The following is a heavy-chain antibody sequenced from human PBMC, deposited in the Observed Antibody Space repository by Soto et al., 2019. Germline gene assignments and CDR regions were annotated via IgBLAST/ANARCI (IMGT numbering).Heavy chain of an antibody. CDR2: ISGSGGST. CDR1: GSTFSNYA. J-gene: IGHJ1*01. V-gene: IGHV3-23*01. D-gene: IGHD6-6*01. CDR3: ARREARPKGD. Sequence: EVQLLESGGGLVQPGGSLRLSCAASGSTFSNYAMSWVRQAPGKGLEWVSTISGSGGSTYYADSVKGRFTISRDNSKNTLYLQMNSLRAEDTAVYYCARREARPKGDWGQGTLVTVSS.